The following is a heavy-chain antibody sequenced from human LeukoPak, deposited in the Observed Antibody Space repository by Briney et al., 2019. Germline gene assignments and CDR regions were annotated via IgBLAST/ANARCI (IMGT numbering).Heavy chain of an antibody. CDR1: GFTFSSFW. D-gene: IGHD1-7*01. J-gene: IGHJ3*02. CDR3: ARESSIAHITGTTSYDFDI. Sequence: SGGSLRLSCAASGFTFSSFWMSWVPRAPGKGLEWVATITQDGSAKYYVDSVKGRFTISRDNAKNTLYLQMNNLRDEDTAVDYCARESSIAHITGTTSYDFDIWGQGTLVTVSS. V-gene: IGHV3-7*01. CDR2: ITQDGSAK.